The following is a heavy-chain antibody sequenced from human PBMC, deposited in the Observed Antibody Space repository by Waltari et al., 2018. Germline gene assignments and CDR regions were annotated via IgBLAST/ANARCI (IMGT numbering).Heavy chain of an antibody. CDR2: INPMEDST. Sequence: QVQLVQSGAEVKMPGASVKVSCKASGYTFTSYYIHWVRQAPGQGLEWMGIINPMEDSTSYAPKFQGQVTMTRDTYWGTVYMELSRLRSEEQDVFACARCDGITGSMDPPSDSWGKGTLVTVSS. D-gene: IGHD1-20*01. J-gene: IGHJ4*02. CDR1: GYTFTSYY. V-gene: IGHV1-46*01. CDR3: ARCDGITGSMDPPSDS.